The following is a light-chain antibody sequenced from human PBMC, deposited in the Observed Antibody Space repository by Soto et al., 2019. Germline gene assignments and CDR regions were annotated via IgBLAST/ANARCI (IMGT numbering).Light chain of an antibody. CDR3: QQSNSYPWT. CDR1: QSISSW. Sequence: DIQMTQSPSTLSASVGDRVTITCRASQSISSWLAWYQQKPGKAPKLLIYDASSLESGVPSRFSGSGSGTEFSITIRSLQADDFETYYCQQSNSYPWTFGQGTKVDIK. V-gene: IGKV1-5*01. J-gene: IGKJ1*01. CDR2: DAS.